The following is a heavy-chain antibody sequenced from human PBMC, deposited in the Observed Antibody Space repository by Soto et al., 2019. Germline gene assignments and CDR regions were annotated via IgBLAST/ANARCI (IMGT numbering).Heavy chain of an antibody. V-gene: IGHV3-23*01. CDR1: GFTFSSYA. CDR2: ISGSGGST. D-gene: IGHD2-2*01. CDR3: ASDCSSTSCYDY. Sequence: HPGGSLRLSCAASGFTFSSYAMSWVRQAPGKGLEWVSAISGSGGSTYYADSVKGRFTISRDNSKNTLYLQMNSLRAEDTAVYYCASDCSSTSCYDYWGQGTLVTVSS. J-gene: IGHJ4*02.